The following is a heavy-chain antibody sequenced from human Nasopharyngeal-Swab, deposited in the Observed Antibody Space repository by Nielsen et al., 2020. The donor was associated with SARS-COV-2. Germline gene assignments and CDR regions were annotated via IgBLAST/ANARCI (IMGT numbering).Heavy chain of an antibody. CDR1: GFNFGDYA. V-gene: IGHV3-49*04. J-gene: IGHJ4*02. CDR2: IRSKAYGGTT. CDR3: ARGVRETPY. Sequence: GGSLRLSCITSGFNFGDYAMSWVRQAPGKGLEWVGFIRSKAYGGTTEFAASVKDRFTISRDDSKSTVYLQMNSLKTEDTAVYYCARGVRETPYWGQGTLITVSS. D-gene: IGHD3-10*01.